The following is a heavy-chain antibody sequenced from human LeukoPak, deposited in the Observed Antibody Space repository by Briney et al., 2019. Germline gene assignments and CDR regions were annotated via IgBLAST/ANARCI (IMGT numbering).Heavy chain of an antibody. V-gene: IGHV3-7*01. J-gene: IGHJ4*02. CDR3: ARASSSSWYYYY. D-gene: IGHD6-13*01. Sequence: GGSLRLSCAASGFTFSSYWMSWVSQAPGKGLEWVANIKQDGSEKYYVDSVKGRSTISRDNAKNSLYLQMNSLRAEDTAVYYRARASSSSWYYYYWGQGTLVTVSS. CDR1: GFTFSSYW. CDR2: IKQDGSEK.